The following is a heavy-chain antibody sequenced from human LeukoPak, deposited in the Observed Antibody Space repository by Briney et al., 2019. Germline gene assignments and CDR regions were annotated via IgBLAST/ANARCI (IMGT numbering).Heavy chain of an antibody. CDR1: GFTFSSYN. D-gene: IGHD3-22*01. CDR3: ANTYDDEPVYYYMDV. V-gene: IGHV3-21*01. Sequence: RGSLRLSCAASGFTFSSYNMNWVRQVPGKGLEWVSSIRSSSSYTYYADSVKGRFTISRDNTKNSLYLQMNSLRAEDTAVYYCANTYDDEPVYYYMDVWGKGTTVTVSS. CDR2: IRSSSSYT. J-gene: IGHJ6*03.